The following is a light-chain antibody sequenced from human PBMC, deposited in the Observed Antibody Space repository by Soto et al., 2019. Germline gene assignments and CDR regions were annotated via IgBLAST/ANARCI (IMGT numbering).Light chain of an antibody. CDR1: QSVGRT. V-gene: IGKV3-15*01. J-gene: IGKJ2*01. Sequence: EIVMTQSPATLSVSPGERATLFCRASQSVGRTLAWSQQKPGQSPRLLVYGASTRANGTPARFSGSGSGTEFTLTISSLQSEDVAVYYCQQYNQWPPYTFGQGTNVEIK. CDR3: QQYNQWPPYT. CDR2: GAS.